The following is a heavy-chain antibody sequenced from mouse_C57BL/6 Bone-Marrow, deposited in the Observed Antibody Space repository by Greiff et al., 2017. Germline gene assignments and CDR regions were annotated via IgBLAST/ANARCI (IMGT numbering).Heavy chain of an antibody. CDR1: GYTFTSYW. J-gene: IGHJ2*01. D-gene: IGHD1-1*01. V-gene: IGHV1-69*01. Sequence: VQLQQPGAELVMPGASVKLSCKASGYTFTSYWMHWVKQRPGQGLEWIGELDPSDSYTNYNQKFKGKSTLTVDKSSSTAYMQLSSLTSEDSAGYYCARDSDGCWGYWGRGTTLTVSS. CDR3: ARDSDGCWGY. CDR2: LDPSDSYT.